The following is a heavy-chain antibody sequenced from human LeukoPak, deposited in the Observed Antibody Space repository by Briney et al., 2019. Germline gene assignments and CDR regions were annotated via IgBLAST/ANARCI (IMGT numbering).Heavy chain of an antibody. J-gene: IGHJ4*02. V-gene: IGHV5-10-1*01. Sequence: RGESLRIPWQCPGYSFTSYWISWVRQMPGKGLEWMGRIDPSDSYINYSPSFQGHVTISANKSITTAYRQWSSLKASDTAMYYCARRPLAASHADYWGQGALVTVSS. CDR1: GYSFTSYW. CDR2: IDPSDSYI. D-gene: IGHD6-6*01. CDR3: ARRPLAASHADY.